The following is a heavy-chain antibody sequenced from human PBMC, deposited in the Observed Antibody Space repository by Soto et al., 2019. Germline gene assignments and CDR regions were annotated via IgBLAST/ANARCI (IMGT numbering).Heavy chain of an antibody. CDR2: ISGSGDST. V-gene: IGHV3-23*01. CDR3: AREDTYGLDYFDY. D-gene: IGHD5-18*01. J-gene: IGHJ4*02. Sequence: PGGSLRLSCAASRFTFSSYAMNWVRQAPGKGLEWVSVISGSGDSTYYADSVKGRFTISRDNSKNTLYLQMNSLRAEDTAVYYCAREDTYGLDYFDYWGQGTLVTVSS. CDR1: RFTFSSYA.